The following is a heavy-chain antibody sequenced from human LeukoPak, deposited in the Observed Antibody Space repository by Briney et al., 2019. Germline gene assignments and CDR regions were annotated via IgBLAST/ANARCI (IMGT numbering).Heavy chain of an antibody. V-gene: IGHV3-7*01. Sequence: GGSLRLSCAASGFSFRNYWMGWVRQAPGEGLEWVANTKPDGSAEYYADSVRGRFTASRDNANNLLYLQMNRLRAEDTAVYYCARDGGLHTNFDYWGQGPLLTVSS. CDR1: GFSFRNYW. CDR3: ARDGGLHTNFDY. CDR2: TKPDGSAE. J-gene: IGHJ4*02. D-gene: IGHD2-15*01.